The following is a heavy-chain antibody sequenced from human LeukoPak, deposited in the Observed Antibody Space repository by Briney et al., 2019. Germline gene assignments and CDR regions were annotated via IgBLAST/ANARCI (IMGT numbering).Heavy chain of an antibody. D-gene: IGHD4-23*01. Sequence: ASVKVSCKASGGTFSSYAISWVRQAPGQGLEWMGWISANNGNRNYALKLQDRISMTTDTSTSTAYMELRSLRSDDTAVYYCARQGYGGHSRGAADYWGQGTLVTVSS. CDR2: ISANNGNR. V-gene: IGHV1-18*01. J-gene: IGHJ4*02. CDR1: GGTFSSYA. CDR3: ARQGYGGHSRGAADY.